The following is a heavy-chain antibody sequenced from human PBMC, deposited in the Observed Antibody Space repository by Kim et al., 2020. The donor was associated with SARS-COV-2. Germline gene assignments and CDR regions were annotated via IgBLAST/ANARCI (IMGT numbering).Heavy chain of an antibody. D-gene: IGHD3-16*01. V-gene: IGHV3-53*01. Sequence: IYSGDTTNYADSGKGRFTISRDNSKNTLYLQMNSLRGEDTAVYYCARTWGYWGQGTLVTVSS. CDR3: ARTWGY. J-gene: IGHJ4*02. CDR2: IYSGDTT.